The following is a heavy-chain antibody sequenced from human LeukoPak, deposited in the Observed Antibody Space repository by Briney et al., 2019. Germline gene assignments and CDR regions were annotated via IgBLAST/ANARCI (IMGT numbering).Heavy chain of an antibody. D-gene: IGHD2-8*01. CDR2: INSADNVE. CDR3: ARDTVNGPFVISLDL. Sequence: PGGSLRLSCVASGFTFSNYWMSWVRQAPGKGPEWVAHINSADNVEYYTDSVRGRFTMSRDNAKDLLYLQMNSLRDEDTAVYYCARDTVNGPFVISLDLWGQGVLVTVSS. J-gene: IGHJ5*02. CDR1: GFTFSNYW. V-gene: IGHV3-7*01.